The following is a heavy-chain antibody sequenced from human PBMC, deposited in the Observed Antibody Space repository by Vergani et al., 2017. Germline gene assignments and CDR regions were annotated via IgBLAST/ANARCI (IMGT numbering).Heavy chain of an antibody. CDR2: IYRGGST. CDR3: ARDRTGSGSQELLY. V-gene: IGHV3-53*01. Sequence: EVQLVESGGGLIQPGGSLRFSCAASGFSVSSNYMSWVRQAPGKGLEWVSVIYRGGSTYYADSVKGRFTISRDNSKNTLYLQMNSLRAEDTAVYYCARDRTGSGSQELLYWGQGTLVTVSS. J-gene: IGHJ4*02. D-gene: IGHD3-10*01. CDR1: GFSVSSNY.